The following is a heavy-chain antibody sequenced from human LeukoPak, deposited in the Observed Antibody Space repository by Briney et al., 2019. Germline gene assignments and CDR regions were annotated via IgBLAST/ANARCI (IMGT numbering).Heavy chain of an antibody. Sequence: GGSLRLSCAASGFTFSSNYMSWVRQAPGKGLEWVSVIYSGGSTYYADSVKGRFTISRDNSKNTLYLQMNSLRAEDTAVYYCARGVGIAVAGTGGFDYWGQGTLVTVSS. V-gene: IGHV3-53*01. J-gene: IGHJ4*02. CDR2: IYSGGST. D-gene: IGHD6-19*01. CDR3: ARGVGIAVAGTGGFDY. CDR1: GFTFSSNY.